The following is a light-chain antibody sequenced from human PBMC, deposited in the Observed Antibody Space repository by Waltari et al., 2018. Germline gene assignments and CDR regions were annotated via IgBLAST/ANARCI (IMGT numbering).Light chain of an antibody. Sequence: QSALTQPASVSGSPGQSITIPCTGTSSDVGGYNYASWYQQHPGKAPKVMIYDVSNRPSGVSNRCSGSKSGNTASLTISGLQAEDEAEYYCSSHTSNSVVVFGGGTKLTVL. CDR2: DVS. V-gene: IGLV2-14*03. CDR3: SSHTSNSVVV. CDR1: SSDVGGYNY. J-gene: IGLJ2*01.